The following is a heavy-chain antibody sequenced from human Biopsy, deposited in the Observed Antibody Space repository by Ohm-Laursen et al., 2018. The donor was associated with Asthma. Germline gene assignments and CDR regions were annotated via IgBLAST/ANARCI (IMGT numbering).Heavy chain of an antibody. V-gene: IGHV3-53*05. J-gene: IGHJ4*02. Sequence: SLRLSCSASGFTVSTNGMSWVRQPPGKGLEWVSVIYSGGGTYYADSVQGRVTISRDNSKNMLFLQMNSLRAEDTAVYYCLRDTLGYYFDIWGQGTQVTVSS. CDR1: GFTVSTNG. CDR2: IYSGGGT. D-gene: IGHD6-13*01. CDR3: LRDTLGYYFDI.